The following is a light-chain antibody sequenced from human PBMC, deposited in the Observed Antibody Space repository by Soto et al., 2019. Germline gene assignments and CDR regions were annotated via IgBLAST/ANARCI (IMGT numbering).Light chain of an antibody. CDR3: QQLNSYPWT. CDR1: QSISSY. Sequence: IQMTQSPSSLSASVGDRVSITCRASQSISSYLNWYQQKPGKAPKLLIYAASSLQSGVPSRFSGSGSGTDFTLTISSLQPEDFATYYCQQLNSYPWTFGRGTKVDIK. V-gene: IGKV1-39*01. CDR2: AAS. J-gene: IGKJ1*01.